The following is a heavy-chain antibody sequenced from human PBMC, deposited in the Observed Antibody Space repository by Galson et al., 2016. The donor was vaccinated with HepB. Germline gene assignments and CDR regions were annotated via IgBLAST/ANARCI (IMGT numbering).Heavy chain of an antibody. J-gene: IGHJ1*01. CDR3: ASTTYYYDSIDQSAVYFQH. D-gene: IGHD3-22*01. CDR1: GGSIKTFS. V-gene: IGHV4-59*01. CDR2: VYHSGST. Sequence: SETLSLTCTVSGGSIKTFSWSWIRESPGKGLEWIGHVYHSGSTNYNPSLKSRLTMAVDTSKNQFSLRLTSVTAADTAVYYCASTTYYYDSIDQSAVYFQHWGRGTLVIVSS.